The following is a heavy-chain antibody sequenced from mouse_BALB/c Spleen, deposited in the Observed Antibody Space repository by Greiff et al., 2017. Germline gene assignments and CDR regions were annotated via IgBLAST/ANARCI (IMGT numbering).Heavy chain of an antibody. CDR2: ISSGGST. CDR3: ARGLDYGYAMDY. CDR1: GFTFSSYA. D-gene: IGHD2-4*01. V-gene: IGHV5-6-5*01. J-gene: IGHJ4*01. Sequence: EVTLVESGGGLVKPGGSLKLSCAASGFTFSSYAMSWVRQTPEKRLEWVASISSGGSTYYPDSVKGRFTISRDNARNILYLQMSSLRSEDTAMYYCARGLDYGYAMDYWGQGTSVTVSS.